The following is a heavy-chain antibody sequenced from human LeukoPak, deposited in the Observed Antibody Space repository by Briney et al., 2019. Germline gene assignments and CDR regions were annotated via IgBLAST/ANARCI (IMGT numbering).Heavy chain of an antibody. CDR3: ARGGLRYFDWSH. D-gene: IGHD3-9*01. CDR1: GGSISSYY. Sequence: SETLSLTCTVSGGSISSYYWSWIRQPPGKGLEWSGYIYYSGSTNYNPSLKSRVTISVDTSKNQFSLKLSSVTAADTAVYYCARGGLRYFDWSHWGQGTLVTVSS. J-gene: IGHJ4*02. V-gene: IGHV4-59*01. CDR2: IYYSGST.